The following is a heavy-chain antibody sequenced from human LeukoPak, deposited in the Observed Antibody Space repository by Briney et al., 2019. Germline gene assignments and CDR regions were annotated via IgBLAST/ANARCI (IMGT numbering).Heavy chain of an antibody. Sequence: SETLSLTCTVSGGSISSRSYYWGWIRQPPGKGLEWIGSFYYSGSTYYSPSLKSRAIISVDTSKNQFSLKLISVTVADTAVYYCARRSTTWNAFDIWGQGTMVTVS. D-gene: IGHD6-13*01. J-gene: IGHJ3*02. V-gene: IGHV4-39*01. CDR1: GGSISSRSYY. CDR2: FYYSGST. CDR3: ARRSTTWNAFDI.